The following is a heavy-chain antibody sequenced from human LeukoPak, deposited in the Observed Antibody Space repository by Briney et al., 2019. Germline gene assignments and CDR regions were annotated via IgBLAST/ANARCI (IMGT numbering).Heavy chain of an antibody. D-gene: IGHD1-26*01. V-gene: IGHV4-59*12. Sequence: SETLSLTCTVSAGSISSYYWSWIRQSPGKGLEWIGYIYYSRNTSYNPSLKSRVTISLDTSKNQFSLKLSSVSAEDTALYYCARERLGGSYYRPVDYWGQGTLVTVSS. J-gene: IGHJ4*02. CDR3: ARERLGGSYYRPVDY. CDR2: IYYSRNT. CDR1: AGSISSYY.